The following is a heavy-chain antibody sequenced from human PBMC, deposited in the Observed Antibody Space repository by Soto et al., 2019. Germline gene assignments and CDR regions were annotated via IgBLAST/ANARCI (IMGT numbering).Heavy chain of an antibody. Sequence: PSETLSLTCTVSGSSVSSGSYYWSWIRQPPGKGLEWIGYIYYSGSTNYNPSLKSRVTISVDTSKNQFSLKLSSVTAADTAVYYCASQGCDSSGLDFDYWGQGXLVTVYS. D-gene: IGHD3-22*01. CDR2: IYYSGST. CDR3: ASQGCDSSGLDFDY. J-gene: IGHJ4*02. CDR1: GSSVSSGSYY. V-gene: IGHV4-61*01.